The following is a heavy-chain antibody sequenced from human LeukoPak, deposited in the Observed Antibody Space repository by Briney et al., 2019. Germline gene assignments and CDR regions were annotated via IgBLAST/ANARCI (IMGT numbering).Heavy chain of an antibody. CDR3: AISSGYLGDAFDI. CDR2: IYYSGST. V-gene: IGHV4-30-4*01. J-gene: IGHJ3*02. D-gene: IGHD3-22*01. Sequence: SETLSLTCTVSGGSISDDYYWSWIRQPPGKGLEWIGFIYYSGSTYYNPSLKSQLTISVDTSKNQFSLKLSSVTAADTAVYYCAISSGYLGDAFDIWGQGTMVTVSS. CDR1: GGSISDDYY.